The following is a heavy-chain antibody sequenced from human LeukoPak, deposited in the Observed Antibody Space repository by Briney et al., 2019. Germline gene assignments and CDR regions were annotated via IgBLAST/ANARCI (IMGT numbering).Heavy chain of an antibody. V-gene: IGHV3-13*01. CDR2: IDTAGNT. CDR3: IRIRTREHQHGMDV. D-gene: IGHD1-26*01. CDR1: GFTFSSYD. J-gene: IGHJ6*02. Sequence: GGSLRLSCAASGFTFSSYDMHWVRQAAGKGLEGVSAIDTAGNTYYLGSVEGRFTISGDDAKNPLYLQMNSLRDGDTAVYYCIRIRTREHQHGMDVWGQGTTVTVSS.